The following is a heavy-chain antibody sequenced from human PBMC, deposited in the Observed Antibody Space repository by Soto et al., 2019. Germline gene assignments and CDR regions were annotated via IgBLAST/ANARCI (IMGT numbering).Heavy chain of an antibody. CDR2: IYYSGST. CDR1: GGSISSYY. Sequence: SETLSLTCTVSGGSISSYYWSWIRQPPGKGLEWIGYIYYSGSTNYNPSLKSRVTISVDTSKNQFSLKLSSVTAADTAVYYCARHLYDILTGYSYNWFDPWGQGTLVTVSS. V-gene: IGHV4-59*08. J-gene: IGHJ5*02. CDR3: ARHLYDILTGYSYNWFDP. D-gene: IGHD3-9*01.